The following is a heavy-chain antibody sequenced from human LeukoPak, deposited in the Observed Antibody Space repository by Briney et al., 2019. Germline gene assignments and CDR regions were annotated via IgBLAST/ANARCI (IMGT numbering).Heavy chain of an antibody. D-gene: IGHD2-2*01. CDR1: GGTFSSYT. CDR3: AGELLSDQYYYYYYYMDV. J-gene: IGHJ6*03. V-gene: IGHV1-69*02. CDR2: IIPILGIA. Sequence: ASVKVSCKASGGTFSSYTISWVRQAPGQGLEWMRRIIPILGIANYAQKFQGRVTITADKSTSTAYMELSSLRSEDTAVYYCAGELLSDQYYYYYYYMDVWGKGTTVTVS.